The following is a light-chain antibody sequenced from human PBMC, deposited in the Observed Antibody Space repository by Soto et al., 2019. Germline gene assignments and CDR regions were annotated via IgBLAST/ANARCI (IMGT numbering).Light chain of an antibody. Sequence: DIQMTQSPSTLPASVGYRVTITCRASQTISSWLAWYQQKPGKAPDLLIYDASRLAGGVPSRFSGSGSGTDFTLTISSLQPEDFATYYCQQSYSTPTFGQGTRLEIK. V-gene: IGKV1-5*01. CDR3: QQSYSTPT. CDR2: DAS. J-gene: IGKJ5*01. CDR1: QTISSW.